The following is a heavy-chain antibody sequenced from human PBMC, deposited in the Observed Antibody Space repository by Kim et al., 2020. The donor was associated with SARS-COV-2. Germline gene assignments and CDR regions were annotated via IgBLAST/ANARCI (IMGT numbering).Heavy chain of an antibody. CDR3: TTDTPYYYDSSGLELYYFDY. CDR2: IKSKTDGGTT. CDR1: GFTFSNAW. D-gene: IGHD3-22*01. Sequence: GGSLRLSCAASGFTFSNAWMSWVRQAPGKGLEWVGRIKSKTDGGTTDYAAPVKGRFTISRDDSKNTLYLQMNSLKTEDTAVYYCTTDTPYYYDSSGLELYYFDYWGQGTLVTVSS. J-gene: IGHJ4*02. V-gene: IGHV3-15*01.